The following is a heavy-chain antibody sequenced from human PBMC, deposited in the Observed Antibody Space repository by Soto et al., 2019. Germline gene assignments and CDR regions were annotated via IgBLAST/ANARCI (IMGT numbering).Heavy chain of an antibody. V-gene: IGHV3-30*18. CDR2: ISYGGTQK. CDR3: GKPRVPVGGGYRYDLDF. Sequence: QVQLVESGGGVVQPGRSLRLSCVASGFTFSSYDMHWVRQAPGKGLEWVAVISYGGTQKYYADSVKGRFTISRDSSKNPVYLQMNSLRAEDTAVYYCGKPRVPVGGGYRYDLDFWGQGTLVTVSS. CDR1: GFTFSSYD. D-gene: IGHD5-12*01. J-gene: IGHJ4*02.